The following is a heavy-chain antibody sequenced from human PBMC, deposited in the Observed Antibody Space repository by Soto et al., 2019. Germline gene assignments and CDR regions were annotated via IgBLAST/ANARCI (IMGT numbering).Heavy chain of an antibody. V-gene: IGHV4-59*01. J-gene: IGHJ6*02. CDR1: GGSISCYY. CDR3: ARGRYSSSWYEEFDYYGMDV. CDR2: IYYSGST. Sequence: SGTLYLTCTVSGGSISCYYWSWIRQPPGKGLKWIGYIYYSGSTNYHPSLKSRVTISVDTSKNPFSLKLSSVTAADTAVYYFARGRYSSSWYEEFDYYGMDVWGQGTTVTVSS. D-gene: IGHD6-13*01.